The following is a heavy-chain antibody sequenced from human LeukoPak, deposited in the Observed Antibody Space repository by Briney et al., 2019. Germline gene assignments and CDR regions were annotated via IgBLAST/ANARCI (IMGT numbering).Heavy chain of an antibody. V-gene: IGHV3-53*01. D-gene: IGHD1-14*01. Sequence: PGGSLRLSCAASGFTLITNDMTGVRQARGKGLEWVSVLYSDGNTKYADSVQGRFTISRDNSKNTLYLEMNSLSPDDTAVYYCARGVEPLAANTLAYWGQGTLVTVSS. CDR3: ARGVEPLAANTLAY. J-gene: IGHJ4*02. CDR2: LYSDGNT. CDR1: GFTLITND.